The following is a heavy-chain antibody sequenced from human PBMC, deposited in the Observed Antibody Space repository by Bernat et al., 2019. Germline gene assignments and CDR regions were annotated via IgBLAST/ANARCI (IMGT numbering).Heavy chain of an antibody. V-gene: IGHV3-7*03. Sequence: EVQLVESGGGLVQPGGSLRLSCAASGFTFNTYWMSWVRQAPGKGLAWVANIKQDASDKYYVDSVKGRFTISRDNAKKSLYLQMASLRAEDTAVYYCARGRYCSGGSCVLDKFDHWGQGTLVTVSS. CDR3: ARGRYCSGGSCVLDKFDH. CDR1: GFTFNTYW. J-gene: IGHJ4*02. D-gene: IGHD2-15*01. CDR2: IKQDASDK.